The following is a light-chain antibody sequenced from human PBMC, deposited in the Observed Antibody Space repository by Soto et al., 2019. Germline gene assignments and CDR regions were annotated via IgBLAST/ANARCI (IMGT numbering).Light chain of an antibody. CDR3: MQALQTPRT. J-gene: IGKJ1*01. Sequence: DIVMTQSPLSLPVTPGEPASISCRSSQSLLHSNGYNYLDWYLQKPGQSPQLPIYLGSNRASGVPDRFSGSGSGTYFTLKISRVEAEDVGVYYCMQALQTPRTFGQGTKVEIK. CDR1: QSLLHSNGYNY. V-gene: IGKV2-28*01. CDR2: LGS.